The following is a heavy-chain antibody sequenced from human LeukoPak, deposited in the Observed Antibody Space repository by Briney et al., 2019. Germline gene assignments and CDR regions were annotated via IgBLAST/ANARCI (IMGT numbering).Heavy chain of an antibody. CDR3: ARGNGYDSDFDY. CDR2: INHSGST. CDR1: GESFSGYY. J-gene: IGHJ4*02. D-gene: IGHD5-12*01. V-gene: IGHV4-34*01. Sequence: SETLSLTCAVYGESFSGYYWSWIRQPPGKGLEWIGEINHSGSTNYNPSLKSRVTISVDTPRNQFSLKLSSVTAADTAVYYCARGNGYDSDFDYWGQGTLVTVSS.